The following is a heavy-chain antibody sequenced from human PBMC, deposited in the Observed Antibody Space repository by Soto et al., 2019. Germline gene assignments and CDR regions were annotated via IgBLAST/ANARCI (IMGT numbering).Heavy chain of an antibody. Sequence: SETLSLTCAVYGGSFSCYDWSWIRQPPGKGLEWIGEINHSGSTNYNPSLKSRVTISVDTSKNQFSLKLSSVTAADTAVYYCARVGSYLTYGIAAAGAYYYMDVWGKGTTVTVSS. CDR1: GGSFSCYD. CDR3: ARVGSYLTYGIAAAGAYYYMDV. D-gene: IGHD6-13*01. V-gene: IGHV4-34*01. CDR2: INHSGST. J-gene: IGHJ6*03.